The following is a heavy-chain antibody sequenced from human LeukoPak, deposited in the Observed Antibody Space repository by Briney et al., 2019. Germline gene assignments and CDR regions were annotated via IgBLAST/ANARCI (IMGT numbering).Heavy chain of an antibody. CDR2: VNPISGNT. CDR1: GYIFTSYD. CDR3: ATRPAGTWTSYYFDS. D-gene: IGHD3-10*01. V-gene: IGHV1-8*01. Sequence: ASVKLSCKASGYIFTSYDINWVRQATGQGLEWMGWVNPISGNTGYARKFQGRVTMTTNDSVTTAYMELRSLKSEDTAVYYCATRPAGTWTSYYFDSWGQGTLVTVSS. J-gene: IGHJ4*02.